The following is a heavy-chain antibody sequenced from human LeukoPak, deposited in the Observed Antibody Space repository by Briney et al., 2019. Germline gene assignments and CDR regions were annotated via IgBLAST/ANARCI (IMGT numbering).Heavy chain of an antibody. CDR3: ARPQTMGSSSPLGY. Sequence: PSETLSLTCTVSGVSISSYYWIWIRQPPGKGLEWIGDIHYSGRANYNPSLKSRVTTSLDTSKNQISLKLSSVTAADTAVYYCARPQTMGSSSPLGYWGQGTLVTV. V-gene: IGHV4-59*01. D-gene: IGHD2-2*01. J-gene: IGHJ4*02. CDR2: IHYSGRA. CDR1: GVSISSYY.